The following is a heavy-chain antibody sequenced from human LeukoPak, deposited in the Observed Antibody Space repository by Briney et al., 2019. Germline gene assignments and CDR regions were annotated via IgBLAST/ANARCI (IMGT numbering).Heavy chain of an antibody. D-gene: IGHD3-10*02. Sequence: SGGSLRLSCAASGFTFSSYEMNWVRQAPGKGLEWVSYISSSGSTTYYADSVKGRFTISRDNAKNSLYLQMNSLRPEDTAVYYCAELGITMIGGVWGKGTTVTISS. CDR2: ISSSGSTT. J-gene: IGHJ6*04. V-gene: IGHV3-48*03. CDR1: GFTFSSYE. CDR3: AELGITMIGGV.